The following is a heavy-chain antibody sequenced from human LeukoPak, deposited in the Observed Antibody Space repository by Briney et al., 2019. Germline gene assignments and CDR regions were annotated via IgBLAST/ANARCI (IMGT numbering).Heavy chain of an antibody. Sequence: AGGSLRLSCAASGFTFSNAWMSWVRQAPGKGLEWVGRIKSKTDGGTTDYAAPVKGRFTISRDDSKNTLYLQMNSLKTEDTAVYYCTTGTSPGYFIAAAGTNYWGQGTLVTVSS. D-gene: IGHD6-13*01. CDR3: TTGTSPGYFIAAAGTNY. V-gene: IGHV3-15*01. J-gene: IGHJ4*02. CDR2: IKSKTDGGTT. CDR1: GFTFSNAW.